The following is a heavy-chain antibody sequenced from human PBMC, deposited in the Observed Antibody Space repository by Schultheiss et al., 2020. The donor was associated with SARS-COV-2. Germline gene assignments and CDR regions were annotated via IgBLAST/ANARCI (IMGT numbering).Heavy chain of an antibody. V-gene: IGHV4-34*01. CDR1: GGSFSGYY. Sequence: SETLSLTCAVYGGSFSGYYWSWIRQPPGKGLEWIGEINHSGSTNYNPSLKSRVTISVDTSKNQFSLKLSSVTATDTAVYYCASFGRYGSGSYLGYYYGMDVWGQGTTVTVSS. CDR2: INHSGST. D-gene: IGHD3-10*01. CDR3: ASFGRYGSGSYLGYYYGMDV. J-gene: IGHJ6*02.